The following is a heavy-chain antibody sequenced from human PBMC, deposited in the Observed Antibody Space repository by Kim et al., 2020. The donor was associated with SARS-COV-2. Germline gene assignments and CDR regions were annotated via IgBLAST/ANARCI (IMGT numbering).Heavy chain of an antibody. D-gene: IGHD2-2*01. CDR1: GFTFDDYA. Sequence: GGSLRLSCAASGFTFDDYAMHWVQQAPGKGLEWVSGISWNSGSIGYADSVKGRFTISRDNAKNSLYLQMNSLRAEDTALYYCAKADCSSTSCLNWFDPWGQGTLVTVSS. CDR2: ISWNSGSI. V-gene: IGHV3-9*01. CDR3: AKADCSSTSCLNWFDP. J-gene: IGHJ5*02.